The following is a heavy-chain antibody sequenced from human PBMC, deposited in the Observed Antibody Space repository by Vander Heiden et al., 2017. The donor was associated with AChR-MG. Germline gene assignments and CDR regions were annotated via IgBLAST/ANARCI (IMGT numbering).Heavy chain of an antibody. V-gene: IGHV3-7*01. CDR1: GFTFSNDY. J-gene: IGHJ5*02. CDR3: AWGATAAT. Sequence: VQLVESGGGLVQPGGSLRLSCAASGFTFSNDYMSWVRQAPGEGLEWVANIKQDGSERNYVDSVKGRFTISRDNAKNSLFLQMNSLRDDDTAVYYCAWGATAATWGQGTLVTVSS. D-gene: IGHD6-13*01. CDR2: IKQDGSER.